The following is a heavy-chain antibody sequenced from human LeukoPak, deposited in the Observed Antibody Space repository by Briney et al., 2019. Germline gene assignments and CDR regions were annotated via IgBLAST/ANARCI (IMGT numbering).Heavy chain of an antibody. Sequence: GRSLRLSCAASGFTFSSYGMHWVRQAPGKGLEWVAVISYDGSNKYYADSVKGRFTISRDNSKNTLYLQMNSLRAEDTAVYYCAKIPYGDPDYYYYYMDVWGKGTTITISS. CDR2: ISYDGSNK. CDR3: AKIPYGDPDYYYYYMDV. D-gene: IGHD4-17*01. V-gene: IGHV3-30*18. J-gene: IGHJ6*03. CDR1: GFTFSSYG.